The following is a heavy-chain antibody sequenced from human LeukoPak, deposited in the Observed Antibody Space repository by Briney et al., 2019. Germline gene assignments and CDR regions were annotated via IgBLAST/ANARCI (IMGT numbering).Heavy chain of an antibody. CDR3: ARDDQYLSITIFGVVTY. V-gene: IGHV3-30-3*01. J-gene: IGHJ4*02. D-gene: IGHD3-3*01. CDR2: IPYDGSNK. CDR1: GFTFSSYA. Sequence: GGSLRLSCAASGFTFSSYAMHWVRQAPGKGLEWVAVIPYDGSNKYYADSVKGRFTISRDNSKNTLYLQMNSLRAEDTAVYYCARDDQYLSITIFGVVTYWGQGTLVTVSS.